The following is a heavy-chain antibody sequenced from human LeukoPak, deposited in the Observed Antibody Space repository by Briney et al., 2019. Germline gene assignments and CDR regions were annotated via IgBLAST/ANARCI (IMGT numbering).Heavy chain of an antibody. Sequence: SETLSLTCAVYGGSFSGYYWSWIRQPPGKGLEWIGEINHSGGTNYNPSLKSRVTISVDTSKNQFSLKLSSVTAADTAVYYCASLRGWLPLYWGQGTLVTVSS. CDR2: INHSGGT. CDR1: GGSFSGYY. D-gene: IGHD5-12*01. J-gene: IGHJ4*02. CDR3: ASLRGWLPLY. V-gene: IGHV4-34*01.